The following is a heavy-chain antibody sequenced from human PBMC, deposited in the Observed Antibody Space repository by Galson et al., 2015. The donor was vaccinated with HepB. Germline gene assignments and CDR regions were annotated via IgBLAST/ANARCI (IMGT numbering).Heavy chain of an antibody. V-gene: IGHV3-23*01. CDR2: VSGNGSAT. D-gene: IGHD2-21*01. CDR3: AKEDDGDFDY. Sequence: SLRLSCAASGFSFSPNAMSWVRQAPGKGLEWVSGVSGNGSATYYSDSVKGRFTISRDNSKNTLYLQMNSLRAEDTALYYCAKEDDGDFDYWGQGTLVTVSS. J-gene: IGHJ4*02. CDR1: GFSFSPNA.